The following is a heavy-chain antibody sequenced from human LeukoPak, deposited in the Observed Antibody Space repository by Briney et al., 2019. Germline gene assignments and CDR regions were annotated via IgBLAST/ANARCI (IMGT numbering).Heavy chain of an antibody. CDR1: GFTFSGYW. J-gene: IGHJ4*02. CDR2: INSDGSST. V-gene: IGHV3-74*01. D-gene: IGHD1-26*01. CDR3: ARGGSYSFDH. Sequence: PGGSLRLSCAASGFTFSGYWMHWVRQDPGKGLVWVSRINSDGSSTSYADSVKGRFTISRDYAKNTLYLQMNSLRAEDTAVYYCARGGSYSFDHWGQGTLVTVSS.